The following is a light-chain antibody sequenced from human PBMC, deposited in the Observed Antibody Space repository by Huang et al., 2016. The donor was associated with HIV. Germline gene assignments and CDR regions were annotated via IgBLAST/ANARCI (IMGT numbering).Light chain of an antibody. J-gene: IGKJ4*01. CDR1: PSISSW. Sequence: DIQMTQSPSTLSASVGDRVTITCRASPSISSWLAWYQQKPGKAPQLLIYDASSLGSGVPSRFSGSGSGTEFTLTISSLQPDNFATYYCQQYNSYPLTFGGGTKVEIK. CDR3: QQYNSYPLT. CDR2: DAS. V-gene: IGKV1-5*01.